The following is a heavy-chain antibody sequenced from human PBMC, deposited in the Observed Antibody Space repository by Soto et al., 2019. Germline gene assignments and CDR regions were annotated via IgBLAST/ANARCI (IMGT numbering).Heavy chain of an antibody. J-gene: IGHJ4*02. CDR3: ARGGPAAGFDY. Sequence: ASVKVSCKASGYTFTSYDINWVRQATGQGLEWMGWMNANSGSAGYAQNFQGRVTLTRDTSMNTAYMELSGLRSEDTAMYYCARGGPAAGFDYWGQGTLVTVSS. CDR1: GYTFTSYD. V-gene: IGHV1-8*01. D-gene: IGHD6-13*01. CDR2: MNANSGSA.